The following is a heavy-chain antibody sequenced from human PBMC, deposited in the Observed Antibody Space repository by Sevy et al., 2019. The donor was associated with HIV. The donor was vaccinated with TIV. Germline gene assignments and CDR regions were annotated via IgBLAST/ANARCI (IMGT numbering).Heavy chain of an antibody. D-gene: IGHD3-16*02. Sequence: ASVKVSCKASGYTFTSYGISWERQAPGRGLEWMGWISAYNGNTKYAQKVQGRVTMTTDTSASTAYMELRSLRSDDTAVYYCARAPFAITFGGVIAPFDYWGQGALVTVSS. CDR3: ARAPFAITFGGVIAPFDY. J-gene: IGHJ4*02. CDR2: ISAYNGNT. V-gene: IGHV1-18*01. CDR1: GYTFTSYG.